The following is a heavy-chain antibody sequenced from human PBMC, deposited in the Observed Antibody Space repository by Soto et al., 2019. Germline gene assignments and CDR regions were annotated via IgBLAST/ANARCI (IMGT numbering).Heavy chain of an antibody. CDR1: GGSINSGDYY. J-gene: IGHJ6*02. CDR2: IFHSGST. CDR3: ARDRYYGSGTYYNFYSGMDV. Sequence: PSETLSLTCTVSGGSINSGDYYWTLVLQPPWKGLEWIGNIFHSGSTYYTPSLQSRVTISLDTSKNHFSLKLSSVTPADTAVYYCARDRYYGSGTYYNFYSGMDVWGQGTTVTVSS. D-gene: IGHD3-10*01. V-gene: IGHV4-30-4*01.